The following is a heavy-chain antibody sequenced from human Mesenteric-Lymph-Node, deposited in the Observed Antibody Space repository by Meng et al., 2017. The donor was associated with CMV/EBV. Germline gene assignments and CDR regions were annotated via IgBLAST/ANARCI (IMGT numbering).Heavy chain of an antibody. D-gene: IGHD6-13*01. V-gene: IGHV4-59*01. J-gene: IGHJ6*02. CDR1: GGSINNYY. CDR3: ARDLKLDQQLYDYYYYYGMDV. CDR2: MYHSGST. Sequence: SETLSLTCTVSGGSINNYYWNWIRQPPGKGLEWIGYMYHSGSTNYSPSLKSRVTISLDSSKNQFSLKLTSVTAADTAVYYCARDLKLDQQLYDYYYYYGMDVWGQGTTVTVSS.